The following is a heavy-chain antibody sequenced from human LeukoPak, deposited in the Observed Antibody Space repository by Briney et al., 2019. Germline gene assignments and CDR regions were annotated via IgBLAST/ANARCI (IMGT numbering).Heavy chain of an antibody. Sequence: SETLSLTCAVYGGSFSGYYWSWIRQPPGKGLEWIGEINHSGSTNYNPSLKSRVTISVDTSKNQFSLKLSSVTAADTAVYYCATLPKRYRSSTSCYGGYWGQGTLVTVSS. CDR2: INHSGST. CDR1: GGSFSGYY. D-gene: IGHD2-2*01. V-gene: IGHV4-34*01. CDR3: ATLPKRYRSSTSCYGGY. J-gene: IGHJ4*02.